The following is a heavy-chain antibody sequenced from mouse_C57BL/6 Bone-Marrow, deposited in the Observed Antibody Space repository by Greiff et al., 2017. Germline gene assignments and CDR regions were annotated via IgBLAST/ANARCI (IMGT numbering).Heavy chain of an antibody. D-gene: IGHD1-1*01. CDR3: TTVVAHFDY. CDR2: IDPENGDT. CDR1: GFNIKDDY. J-gene: IGHJ2*01. Sequence: EVKLMESGAELVRPGASVKLSCTASGFNIKDDYMHWVKQRPEQGLEWIGWIDPENGDTEYASKFQGKATITADTSSNTAYLQLSSLTSEDTAVYYCTTVVAHFDYWGQGTTLTVSS. V-gene: IGHV14-4*01.